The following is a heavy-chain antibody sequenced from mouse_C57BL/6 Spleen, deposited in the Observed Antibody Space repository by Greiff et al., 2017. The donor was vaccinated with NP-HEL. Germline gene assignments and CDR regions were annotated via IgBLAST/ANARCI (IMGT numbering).Heavy chain of an antibody. V-gene: IGHV14-2*01. D-gene: IGHD4-1*01. Sequence: EVKLVESGAELVKPGASVKLSCTASGFNIKDYYMHWVKQRTEQGLEWIGRIDPEDGETKYAPKFQGKATITADTSSNTAYLQLSSLTSEDTAVYYCARWRTNWYWYFDVWGTGTTVTVSS. CDR1: GFNIKDYY. CDR3: ARWRTNWYWYFDV. CDR2: IDPEDGET. J-gene: IGHJ1*03.